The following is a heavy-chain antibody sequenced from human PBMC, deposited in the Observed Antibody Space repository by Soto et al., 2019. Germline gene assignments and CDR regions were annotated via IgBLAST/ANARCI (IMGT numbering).Heavy chain of an antibody. Sequence: LGGSLSLSCAASGFTFSSYSMNWVRQAPGKGLEWVSYISSSSSTIYYADSVKGRFTISRDNAKNSLYLQMNSLRDEDTAVYYCARGGYSRPYDAFDIWGQGTMVTVSS. J-gene: IGHJ3*02. D-gene: IGHD1-26*01. CDR3: ARGGYSRPYDAFDI. CDR2: ISSSSSTI. V-gene: IGHV3-48*02. CDR1: GFTFSSYS.